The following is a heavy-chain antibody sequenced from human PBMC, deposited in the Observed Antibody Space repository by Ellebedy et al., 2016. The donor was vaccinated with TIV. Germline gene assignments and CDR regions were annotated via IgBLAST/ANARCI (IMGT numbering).Heavy chain of an antibody. CDR2: IKQDGIEK. J-gene: IGHJ4*02. D-gene: IGHD3-22*01. CDR1: GFTFSSYA. Sequence: GESLKISCAASGFTFSSYAMSWVRQAPGKGLEWVANIKQDGIEKHYVDSVKGRFTISRDNAKNSLYLQMNSLRAEDTAVYYCARAPSYYYDSSGPFDYWGQGTLVTVSS. V-gene: IGHV3-7*03. CDR3: ARAPSYYYDSSGPFDY.